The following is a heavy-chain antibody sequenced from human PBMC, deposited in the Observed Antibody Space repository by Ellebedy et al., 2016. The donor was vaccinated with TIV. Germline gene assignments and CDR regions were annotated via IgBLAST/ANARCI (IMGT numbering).Heavy chain of an antibody. Sequence: GESLKISCAASGFTFRSYGLHWVRQAPGKGLEWVAIISDDGSEKHYADSVKGRFIISRDKSKNTLYLEMNSLRPEETALYYCARVKDSYGMDYWGRGTLVTVSS. J-gene: IGHJ4*02. D-gene: IGHD5-18*01. CDR2: ISDDGSEK. CDR1: GFTFRSYG. CDR3: ARVKDSYGMDY. V-gene: IGHV3-30*03.